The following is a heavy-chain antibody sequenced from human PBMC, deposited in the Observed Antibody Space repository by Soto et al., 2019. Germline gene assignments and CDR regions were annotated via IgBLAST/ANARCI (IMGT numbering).Heavy chain of an antibody. CDR3: ASSSTWHIIDY. D-gene: IGHD6-13*01. V-gene: IGHV4-39*01. Sequence: QLQLQESGPGLVKPSETLSLTCTVSGGSISSISYYWGWIRQPPGKGLEWIASIYSGGGTYHNPSLKSRITISVDTSKNQFSLKLSSVTAADTAVYYCASSSTWHIIDYWGREPWSPSPQ. CDR2: IYSGGGT. CDR1: GGSISSISYY. J-gene: IGHJ4*02.